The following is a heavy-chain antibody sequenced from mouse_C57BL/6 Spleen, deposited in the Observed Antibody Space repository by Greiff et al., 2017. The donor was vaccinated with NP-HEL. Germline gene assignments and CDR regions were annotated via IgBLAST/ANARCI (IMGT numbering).Heavy chain of an antibody. CDR2: ISDGGSYT. Sequence: EVQRVESGGGLVKPGGSLKLSCAASGFTFSSYAMSWVRQTPEKRLEWVATISDGGSYTYYPDNVKGRFTISRDNAKNNLYLQMSHLKSEDTAMYYCARIYGSSPAWFAYWGQGTLVTVSA. D-gene: IGHD1-1*01. CDR3: ARIYGSSPAWFAY. CDR1: GFTFSSYA. J-gene: IGHJ3*01. V-gene: IGHV5-4*01.